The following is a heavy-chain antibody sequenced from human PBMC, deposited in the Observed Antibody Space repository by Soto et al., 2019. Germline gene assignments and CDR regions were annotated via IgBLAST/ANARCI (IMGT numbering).Heavy chain of an antibody. CDR3: ARDSISMVRGVPGWFDP. D-gene: IGHD3-10*01. CDR1: GGSISSGGYY. Sequence: PSETLALTCTVSGGSISSGGYYWNWIRQHPGKGLEWIGHIHYSGNTHYNPSLKSRVIISVDTSKNQFSLKLSSVTAADTAVYYCARDSISMVRGVPGWFDPWGQGTLVTVSS. J-gene: IGHJ5*02. CDR2: IHYSGNT. V-gene: IGHV4-31*03.